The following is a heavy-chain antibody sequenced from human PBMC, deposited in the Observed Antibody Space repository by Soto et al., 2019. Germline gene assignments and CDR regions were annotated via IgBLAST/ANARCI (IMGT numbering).Heavy chain of an antibody. CDR1: GGSISSSSYY. J-gene: IGHJ6*02. Sequence: SETLSLTCTVSGGSISSSSYYWGWIRQPPGKGLEWIGSIYYSGYTYYNPSLKSRVTISVDTSKNQFSLKLSSVTAAGTAVYYCVRHIRPLYVGYYNDMDVWGQGTTVTVSS. CDR3: VRHIRPLYVGYYNDMDV. CDR2: IYYSGYT. D-gene: IGHD3-16*01. V-gene: IGHV4-39*01.